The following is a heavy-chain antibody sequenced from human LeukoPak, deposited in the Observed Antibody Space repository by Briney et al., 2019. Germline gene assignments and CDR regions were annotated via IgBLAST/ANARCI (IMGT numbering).Heavy chain of an antibody. CDR1: GYTFTGYY. Sequence: ASVKVSCKASGYTFTGYYMHWVRQAPGQGLEWMGWINPNSGGTNYAQKLQGRVTMTTDTSTSTAYMELRSLRSDDTAVYYCAVCSSTSCFDAFDIWGQGTMVTVSS. CDR2: INPNSGGT. D-gene: IGHD2-2*01. CDR3: AVCSSTSCFDAFDI. J-gene: IGHJ3*02. V-gene: IGHV1-2*02.